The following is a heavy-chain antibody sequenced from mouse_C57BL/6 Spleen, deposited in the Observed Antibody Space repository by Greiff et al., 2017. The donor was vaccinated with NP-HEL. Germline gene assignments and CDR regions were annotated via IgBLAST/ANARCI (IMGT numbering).Heavy chain of an antibody. CDR3: ARNYYGSSYRRYVDY. D-gene: IGHD1-1*01. Sequence: VQLQQSGAELVRPGTSVKLSCKASGYTFTSYWMHWVKQRPGQGLEWIGVIDPSDSYTNYNQKFKGKATLTVDTSSSTAYMQLSSLTSEDSAVYYCARNYYGSSYRRYVDYWGQGTTLTVSS. CDR1: GYTFTSYW. CDR2: IDPSDSYT. V-gene: IGHV1-59*01. J-gene: IGHJ2*01.